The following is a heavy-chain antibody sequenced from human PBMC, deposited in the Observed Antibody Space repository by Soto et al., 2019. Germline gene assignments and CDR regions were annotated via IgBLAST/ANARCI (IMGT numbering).Heavy chain of an antibody. J-gene: IGHJ4*02. CDR3: ARRCSGGSCSRGATDY. D-gene: IGHD2-15*01. CDR2: IIPIFGTA. CDR1: GGTFSSYA. V-gene: IGHV1-69*01. Sequence: QVQLVQSGAEVKKPGSSVKVSCKASGGTFSSYAISWVRQAPGQGLEWMGGIIPIFGTANYAQKFQGRVTITADESTITAYMELSSLRSEDTAVYYCARRCSGGSCSRGATDYWGQGTLVTVSS.